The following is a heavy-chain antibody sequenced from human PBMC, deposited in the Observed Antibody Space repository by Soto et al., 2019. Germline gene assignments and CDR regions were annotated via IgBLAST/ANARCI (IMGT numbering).Heavy chain of an antibody. V-gene: IGHV3-7*01. D-gene: IGHD4-17*01. J-gene: IGHJ6*02. CDR3: ARVLPYGDYMLGGMDV. CDR2: IKQDGSEK. CDR1: GFTFSSYW. Sequence: PGGSLRLSCASSGFTFSSYWMIWVRQAPGKGLEWVANIKQDGSEKYYVDSVKGRFTISRDNAKNSLYLQMNSLRAEDTAVYYCARVLPYGDYMLGGMDVWGQGTTVTVSS.